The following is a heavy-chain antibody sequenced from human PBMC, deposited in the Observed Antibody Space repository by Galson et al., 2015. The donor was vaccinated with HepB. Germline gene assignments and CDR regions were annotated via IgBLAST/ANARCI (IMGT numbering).Heavy chain of an antibody. Sequence: SLRLSCAASGFTFSSYAMHWVRQAPGKGLEWVAVISYDGSNKYYADSVKGRFTISRDNSKNTLYLQMNSLRAEDTAVYYCARPSPRDSSGWYGALDYWGQGTLVTVSS. CDR1: GFTFSSYA. CDR2: ISYDGSNK. CDR3: ARPSPRDSSGWYGALDY. V-gene: IGHV3-30-3*01. D-gene: IGHD6-19*01. J-gene: IGHJ4*02.